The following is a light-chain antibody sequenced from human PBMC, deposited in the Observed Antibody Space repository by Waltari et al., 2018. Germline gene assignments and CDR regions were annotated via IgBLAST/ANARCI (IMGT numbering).Light chain of an antibody. CDR1: SSDVGRYNL. J-gene: IGLJ2*01. CDR2: EGS. CDR3: CSYAGSSTFHVV. V-gene: IGLV2-23*03. Sequence: QSALPQPASVSGSPGQSITISCTGTSSDVGRYNLVSWYQQHPGKAPKLMIYEGSKRPSGVSNRFSGSKSGNTASLTISGLQAEDEADYYCCSYAGSSTFHVVFGGGTKLTVL.